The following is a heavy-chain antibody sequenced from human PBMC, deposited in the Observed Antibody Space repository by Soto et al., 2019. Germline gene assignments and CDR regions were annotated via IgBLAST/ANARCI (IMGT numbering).Heavy chain of an antibody. CDR3: ARASRQGSDPAHDYDN. CDR2: MNPTNGKT. V-gene: IGHV1-8*01. D-gene: IGHD6-19*01. CDR1: AYTISTYD. J-gene: IGHJ4*02. Sequence: QVHLVQSGAEVKKPGASVKVSCKASAYTISTYDINWVRQATGQGLEWMGWMNPTNGKTGHAQRFQGRIIMTSDTSIKTAYLALSNLRSEDTAIYYGARASRQGSDPAHDYDNWGQGTLVTVSS.